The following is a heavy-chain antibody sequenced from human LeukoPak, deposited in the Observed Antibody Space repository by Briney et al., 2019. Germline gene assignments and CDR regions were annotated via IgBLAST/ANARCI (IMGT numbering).Heavy chain of an antibody. CDR3: ARVGKYYGSGSYYKPCRRLYYCFMAV. Sequence: SETLSLTCAVYGGSFSGYYWSWIRQPPGKGREWMGEINHSGSTNYNPSLKSRVTISVDTYKNQFSLKLSSVAAADTAVYYCARVGKYYGSGSYYKPCRRLYYCFMAVWGKGTTVSVSS. CDR2: INHSGST. V-gene: IGHV4-34*01. J-gene: IGHJ6*03. D-gene: IGHD3-10*01. CDR1: GGSFSGYY.